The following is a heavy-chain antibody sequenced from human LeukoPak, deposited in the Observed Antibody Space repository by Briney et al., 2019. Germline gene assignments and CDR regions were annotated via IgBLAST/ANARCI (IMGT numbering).Heavy chain of an antibody. CDR2: IYYNGNT. Sequence: KASETLSLTCTVSGGSVSSGSYYWNWIRRPPGKGLEWIGYIYYNGNTNYSPSLKSRVTMSVDTSKNLFSLKVSSVTAADTAVYYCARGRSNYYGMDVWGQGTTVTVSS. J-gene: IGHJ6*02. D-gene: IGHD1-26*01. CDR3: ARGRSNYYGMDV. CDR1: GGSVSSGSYY. V-gene: IGHV4-61*01.